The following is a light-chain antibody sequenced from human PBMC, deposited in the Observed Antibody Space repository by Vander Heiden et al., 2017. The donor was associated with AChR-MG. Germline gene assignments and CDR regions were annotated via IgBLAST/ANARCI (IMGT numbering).Light chain of an antibody. CDR1: SSNIGSNY. CDR3: AAWDDSLSGWV. J-gene: IGLJ3*02. CDR2: RNN. Sequence: QSVLTQPPSASCTPAQRVTISCSGSSSNIGSNYVYWYQQLPGAAPKLLIYRNNQRPSVVPDRFSGSKSGTSASLAISGLRSEDEADYYCAAWDDSLSGWVFGGGTKLTVL. V-gene: IGLV1-47*01.